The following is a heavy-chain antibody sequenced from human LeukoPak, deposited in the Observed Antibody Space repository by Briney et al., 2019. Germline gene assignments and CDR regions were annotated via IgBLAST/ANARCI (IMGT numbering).Heavy chain of an antibody. D-gene: IGHD6-6*01. CDR1: GFTFSSYA. Sequence: PGGSLRLSCAASGFTFSSYAMSWVRQAPGKGLEWVSAISGSGGSTYYADSVKGRFTISRDNSKNTLYLQMNSLRAEDTAVYYCANLPPISSSSPNYDAFDIWGQGQWSPSLQ. J-gene: IGHJ3*02. CDR2: ISGSGGST. CDR3: ANLPPISSSSPNYDAFDI. V-gene: IGHV3-23*01.